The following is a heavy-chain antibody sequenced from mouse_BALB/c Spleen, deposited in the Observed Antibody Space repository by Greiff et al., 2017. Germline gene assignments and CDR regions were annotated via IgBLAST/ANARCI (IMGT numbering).Heavy chain of an antibody. D-gene: IGHD1-2*01. CDR2: IDPFNGGT. V-gene: IGHV1S135*01. Sequence: EVQLQQSGPELMKPGASVKISCKASGYSFTSYYMHWVKQSHGKSLEWIGYIDPFNGGTSYNQKFKDKATLTADKSSSTAYMQLSSLTSEDSAVYYCAPLLRLKTWFAYWGQGTLVTVSA. J-gene: IGHJ3*01. CDR1: GYSFTSYY. CDR3: APLLRLKTWFAY.